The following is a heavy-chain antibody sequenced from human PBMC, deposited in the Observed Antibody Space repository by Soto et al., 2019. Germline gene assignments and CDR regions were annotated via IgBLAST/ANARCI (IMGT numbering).Heavy chain of an antibody. CDR1: GYSISGGYY. CDR3: AKWGGS. D-gene: IGHD1-26*01. V-gene: IGHV4-38-2*01. J-gene: IGHJ5*02. Sequence: PSETLSLTCAVSGYSISGGYYWAWIRQPPGKTLEWIGTIYYSGSTYYNPSLKSRVTISVDTSKNEFFLELNSVTAADTAVYYCAKWGGSWGQGTQVTVSS. CDR2: IYYSGST.